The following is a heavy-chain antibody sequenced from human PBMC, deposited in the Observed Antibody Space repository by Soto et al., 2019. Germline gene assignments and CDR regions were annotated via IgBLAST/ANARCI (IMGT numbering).Heavy chain of an antibody. D-gene: IGHD6-19*01. CDR3: ARHLAAVAGTVGFDY. Sequence: SETLSLTCTVSGGSISSSSYYWGWIRQPPGKGLEWIGSIYYSGSTYYNPSLKSRVTISVDTSKNQFSLKLSSVTAADTAVYYCARHLAAVAGTVGFDYWGQGTLVTVSS. J-gene: IGHJ4*02. V-gene: IGHV4-39*01. CDR1: GGSISSSSYY. CDR2: IYYSGST.